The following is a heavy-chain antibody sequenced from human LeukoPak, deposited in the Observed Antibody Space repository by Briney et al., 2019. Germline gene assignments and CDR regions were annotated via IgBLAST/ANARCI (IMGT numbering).Heavy chain of an antibody. D-gene: IGHD6-19*01. V-gene: IGHV1-24*01. CDR3: ATVLSSGWYVDY. J-gene: IGHJ4*02. Sequence: ASVKVSCKVSGYTLTELSMHWVRQAPGKGLEWMGGFDTEDGETIYAQKFQGRVTMTEDTSTDTAYMELSSLRSEDTAVYYCATVLSSGWYVDYWGQGTLVTVSS. CDR1: GYTLTELS. CDR2: FDTEDGET.